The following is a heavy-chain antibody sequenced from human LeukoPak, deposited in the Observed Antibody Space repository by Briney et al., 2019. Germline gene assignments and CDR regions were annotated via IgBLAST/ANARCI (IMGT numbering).Heavy chain of an antibody. CDR1: GYSISSGYY. Sequence: SETLSLTCAVSGYSISSGYYWGWIRQPPGKGLEWIGSIYHSGSTYYNPSLKSRVTISVDTSKNQFSLKLSSVTAADTAVYYCARDPSESFTNWFDPWGQGTLVTVSS. CDR2: IYHSGST. CDR3: ARDPSESFTNWFDP. D-gene: IGHD3-10*01. V-gene: IGHV4-38-2*02. J-gene: IGHJ5*02.